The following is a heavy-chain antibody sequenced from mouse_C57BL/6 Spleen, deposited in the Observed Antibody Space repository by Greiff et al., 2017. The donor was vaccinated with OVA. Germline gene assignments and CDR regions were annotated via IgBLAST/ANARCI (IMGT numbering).Heavy chain of an antibody. CDR3: ARGNDYDEAMDY. J-gene: IGHJ4*01. Sequence: VQLQQPGAELVKPGASVKMSCKASGYTFTSYWITWVKQRPGQGLEWIGDIYPGSGSTNYNEKFKSKATLTVDTSSSTAYMQLSSLTSEDSAVYYCARGNDYDEAMDYWGQGTSVTVSS. V-gene: IGHV1-55*01. D-gene: IGHD2-4*01. CDR1: GYTFTSYW. CDR2: IYPGSGST.